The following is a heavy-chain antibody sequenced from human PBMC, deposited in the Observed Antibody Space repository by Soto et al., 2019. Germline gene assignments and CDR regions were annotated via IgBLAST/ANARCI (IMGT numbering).Heavy chain of an antibody. D-gene: IGHD3-3*01. V-gene: IGHV1-3*01. J-gene: IGHJ2*01. Sequence: QVELVQSGTEVKKPGASVKLPCKASGYTFTEYAIHWLRQAPAHRLEWMGWINAGNGETKYSQKFQGRVTITRDTAANTAYMGLTNLTSEDTALYFCARSVTIFGVVSDTPFDLWGRGSLVSFSS. CDR1: GYTFTEYA. CDR2: INAGNGET. CDR3: ARSVTIFGVVSDTPFDL.